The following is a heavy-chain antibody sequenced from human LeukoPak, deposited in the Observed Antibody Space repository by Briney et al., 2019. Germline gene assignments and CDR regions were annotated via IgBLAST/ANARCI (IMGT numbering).Heavy chain of an antibody. D-gene: IGHD2-2*01. CDR1: GYTFTSYG. Sequence: GASVKVSCKASGYTFTSYGISWVRQAPGQGLEWMGWISAYNGNTNYAQKLQGRVTMTTDTSTSTAYMELRGLRSDDTAVYYCASTSWQLYAFDIWGQGTMVTVSS. V-gene: IGHV1-18*01. CDR2: ISAYNGNT. CDR3: ASTSWQLYAFDI. J-gene: IGHJ3*02.